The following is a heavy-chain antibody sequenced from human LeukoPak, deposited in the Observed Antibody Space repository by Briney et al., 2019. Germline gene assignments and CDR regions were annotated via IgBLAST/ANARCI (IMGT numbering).Heavy chain of an antibody. V-gene: IGHV4-39*01. Sequence: SETLSLTCTVSGGSISSSSYYWGWIRQPPGKGLGWIGSIYYSGSTYYNPSLKSRVTISVDTSKNQFSLKLSSVTAADTAVYYCARHIPYYYDSSGYWYYFDYWGQGTLVTVSS. J-gene: IGHJ4*02. CDR3: ARHIPYYYDSSGYWYYFDY. D-gene: IGHD3-22*01. CDR2: IYYSGST. CDR1: GGSISSSSYY.